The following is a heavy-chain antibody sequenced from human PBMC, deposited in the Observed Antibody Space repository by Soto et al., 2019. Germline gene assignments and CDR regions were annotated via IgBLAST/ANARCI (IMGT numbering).Heavy chain of an antibody. CDR1: GFTFSSSA. J-gene: IGHJ4*02. CDR3: AKDNPTIAY. V-gene: IGHV3-30*18. Sequence: QVQLVESGGGVVQPGTSLRLSCAASGFTFSSSAMHWVRQAPGKGLEWVAIISYDGSDKHYGDSLEGRFTISRDNSKNTLVLQMNSLRPDDTAIYYCAKDNPTIAYWGQGTLGTVSS. CDR2: ISYDGSDK.